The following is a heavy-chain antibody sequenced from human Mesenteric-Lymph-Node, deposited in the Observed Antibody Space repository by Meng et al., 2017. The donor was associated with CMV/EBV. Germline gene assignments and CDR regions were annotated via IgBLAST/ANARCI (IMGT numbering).Heavy chain of an antibody. Sequence: GGSLRLSCAASGFNVSSDFMSWVRQAPGMGLEWLSVIYSAGNTYYADSVKGRFTISRDNSMNTLYLQMNSLRAEDTAVYYCARDRYYGGNSDVPYNYYYYYGMDVWGQGTTVTVSS. CDR1: GFNVSSDF. CDR2: IYSAGNT. V-gene: IGHV3-53*01. J-gene: IGHJ6*02. D-gene: IGHD4-23*01. CDR3: ARDRYYGGNSDVPYNYYYYYGMDV.